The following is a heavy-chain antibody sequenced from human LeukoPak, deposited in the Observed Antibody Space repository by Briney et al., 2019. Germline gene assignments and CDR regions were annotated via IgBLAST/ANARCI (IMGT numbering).Heavy chain of an antibody. CDR2: IYYSGST. Sequence: PSETLSLTCTVSGGSISSGGYCWSWIRQHPGKGLEWIGYIYYSGSTYYNPSLKSRVTISVHTSKNQFSLKLSSVTAADTAVYYCARGLFSSSWSYYYYMDVWGKGTTVTVSS. D-gene: IGHD6-13*01. CDR1: GGSISSGGYC. J-gene: IGHJ6*03. CDR3: ARGLFSSSWSYYYYMDV. V-gene: IGHV4-31*03.